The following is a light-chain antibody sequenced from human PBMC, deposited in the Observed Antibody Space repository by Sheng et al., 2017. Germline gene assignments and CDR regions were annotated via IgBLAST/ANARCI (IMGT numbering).Light chain of an antibody. J-gene: IGKJ2*01. CDR2: GAS. CDR1: QSISSTY. CDR3: QQYGTSPPFT. Sequence: EIVLTQSPDTLSFLQGKEPPSPAGPSQSISSTYLAWYQQRLGQAPRLLIYGASSRATGIPDRFSGQWVVGRDFTLTISRLEPEDLSVYYCQQYGTSPPFTLVQGTEAGD. V-gene: IGKV3-20*01.